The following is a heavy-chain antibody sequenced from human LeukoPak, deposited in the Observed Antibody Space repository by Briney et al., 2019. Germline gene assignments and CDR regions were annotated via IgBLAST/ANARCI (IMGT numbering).Heavy chain of an antibody. Sequence: GGSLRLSCAASGFTFSSYAMSWVRQAPGPGLERAPAISGSGGSTYYAASAKGRFTTSRDNSKNTLYLQMNSLRAEDTAVYYCARTLGLLFWNFDYWGQGTLVTVSS. CDR1: GFTFSSYA. CDR2: ISGSGGST. CDR3: ARTLGLLFWNFDY. D-gene: IGHD3-3*01. V-gene: IGHV3-23*01. J-gene: IGHJ4*02.